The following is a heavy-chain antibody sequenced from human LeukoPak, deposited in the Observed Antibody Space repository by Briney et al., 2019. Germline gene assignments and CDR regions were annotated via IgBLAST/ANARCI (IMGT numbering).Heavy chain of an antibody. D-gene: IGHD6-13*01. CDR3: ARGRGQYSSSPFDP. J-gene: IGHJ5*02. CDR2: INHSGST. V-gene: IGHV4-34*01. CDR1: GGSFSGYY. Sequence: SETLSLTCAVYGGSFSGYYWSWIRQPPGKGLEWIGEINHSGSTNYNPSLKSRVTISVDTSKSQFSLKLSSVTAADTAVYYCARGRGQYSSSPFDPWGQGTLVTVSS.